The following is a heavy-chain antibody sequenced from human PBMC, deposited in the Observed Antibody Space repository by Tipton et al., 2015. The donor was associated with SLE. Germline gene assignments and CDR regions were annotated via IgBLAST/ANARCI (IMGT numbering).Heavy chain of an antibody. Sequence: TLSLTCTVSGASISTRNYYWGWIRQPPGKGLEYIGTASLSGVGFYNASLQSRVTISVDTSNNQFSLKMTSVTAADTAVYYCARRRHYYDRSGSVQAYFDSWGQGTLVTVSS. D-gene: IGHD3-22*01. CDR1: GASISTRNYY. J-gene: IGHJ4*02. CDR2: ASLSGVG. CDR3: ARRRHYYDRSGSVQAYFDS. V-gene: IGHV4-39*01.